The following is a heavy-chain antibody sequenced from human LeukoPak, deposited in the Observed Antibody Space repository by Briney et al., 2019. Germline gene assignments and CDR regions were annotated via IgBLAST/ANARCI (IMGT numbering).Heavy chain of an antibody. D-gene: IGHD3-10*01. CDR1: GFTVSSNY. J-gene: IGHJ6*03. V-gene: IGHV3-66*02. CDR3: ARLTGSYYNYYYYYMDV. CDR2: IYSDGST. Sequence: GGSLRLSCAASGFTVSSNYMSWVRQAPGKGLEWVSLIYSDGSTYYADSVKGRFTISRDNSKNTLYLQMNSLRAEDTAVYYCARLTGSYYNYYYYYMDVWGKGTTVTVSS.